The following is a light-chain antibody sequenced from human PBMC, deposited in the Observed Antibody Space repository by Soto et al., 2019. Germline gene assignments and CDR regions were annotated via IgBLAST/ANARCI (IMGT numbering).Light chain of an antibody. CDR2: AAS. V-gene: IGKV1-39*01. CDR1: PNVGKY. J-gene: IGKJ4*01. Sequence: DVQMTQSPSSLSASIGDRVTITCRASPNVGKYLKWYQQKPGKAPNVLIYAASTLRRGVPLRFIGSGSGAEFSLTIISLQPEDSGAYYCQQIYVTPLTFGAGTKLEV. CDR3: QQIYVTPLT.